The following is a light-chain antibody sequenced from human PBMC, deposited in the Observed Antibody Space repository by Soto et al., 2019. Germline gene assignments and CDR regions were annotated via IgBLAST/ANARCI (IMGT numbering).Light chain of an antibody. V-gene: IGKV1-5*03. CDR1: QSISRL. Sequence: DIQMTQSPSTLSASVGDSVTITCRASQSISRLLAWYQQKPGRAPTLLIYKASTLESGVPSRFSGSGSGTEFSLTISSLQPDDFATYYCQQYKGYPLTFGQGTRLEIK. CDR3: QQYKGYPLT. J-gene: IGKJ5*01. CDR2: KAS.